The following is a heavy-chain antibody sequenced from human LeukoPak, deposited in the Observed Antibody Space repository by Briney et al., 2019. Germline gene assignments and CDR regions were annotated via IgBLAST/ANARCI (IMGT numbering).Heavy chain of an antibody. D-gene: IGHD1-26*01. CDR2: ISWNSGSI. Sequence: GRSLRLSCAVSGFTFHDHAMHWVRQAPGKGLEWVSGISWNSGSIGYADSVKGRFTISRDNAKNSVDLQMNSLRAEDTALYYCTKDFGPEVGTTDFWGQGTLVTVSS. V-gene: IGHV3-9*01. CDR3: TKDFGPEVGTTDF. CDR1: GFTFHDHA. J-gene: IGHJ4*02.